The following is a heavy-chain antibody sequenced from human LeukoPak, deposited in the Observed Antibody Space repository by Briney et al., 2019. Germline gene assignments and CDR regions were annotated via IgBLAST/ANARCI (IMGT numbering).Heavy chain of an antibody. D-gene: IGHD5-24*01. Sequence: GGSLRLSCAASGFTFTNFAMNWVRQAPGKGLEWVSSISESGDDTAYADSVKGRFAISRDNSRNTLYLQMISLRAEDTAVYYCAKQFVDVWGQGTLVTVSS. J-gene: IGHJ5*02. CDR1: GFTFTNFA. V-gene: IGHV3-23*01. CDR2: ISESGDDT. CDR3: AKQFVDV.